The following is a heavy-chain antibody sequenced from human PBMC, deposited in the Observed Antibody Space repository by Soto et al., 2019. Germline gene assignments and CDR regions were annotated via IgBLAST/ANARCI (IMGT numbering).Heavy chain of an antibody. Sequence: QINLKESGPTLVKPTQTLTLTCSFSGFSLTTAGVGVGWVRQSPGEALEWLALIYWDDDERYSPSLKTRLIITKDTSKNLVVLKMTNMAPVDTATYYCAHSRNLITEDAQVGDFDYWGQGTLVTVSS. V-gene: IGHV2-5*02. CDR2: IYWDDDE. J-gene: IGHJ4*02. CDR1: GFSLTTAGVG. D-gene: IGHD3-10*01. CDR3: AHSRNLITEDAQVGDFDY.